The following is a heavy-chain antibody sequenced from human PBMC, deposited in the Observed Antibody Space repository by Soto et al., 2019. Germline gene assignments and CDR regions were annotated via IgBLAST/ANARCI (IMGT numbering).Heavy chain of an antibody. Sequence: SETLSLTCSVYGGSFSGYYWSWIRQPPGKGLEWIGEIIHSGSTNYNPSLKSRVTISADTSKNQFSLKLSSVTAADTAVYYCASYNFGVFFDHWGQGTMVTVSP. CDR3: ASYNFGVFFDH. J-gene: IGHJ4*02. D-gene: IGHD3-3*01. CDR2: IIHSGST. CDR1: GGSFSGYY. V-gene: IGHV4-34*12.